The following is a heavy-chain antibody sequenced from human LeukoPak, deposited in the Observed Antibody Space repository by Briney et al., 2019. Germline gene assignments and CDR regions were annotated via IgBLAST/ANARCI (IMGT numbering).Heavy chain of an antibody. Sequence: SVKVSCNASGATFSSYAISWVRQAPGQGLEWMGRTIPILGVANYAQKFQGRLTITADKSTTTAYMELSSLRSEDTAVYYCARDNSIGWRPYYFDYWGQGTLVTVSS. CDR2: TIPILGVA. CDR1: GATFSSYA. CDR3: ARDNSIGWRPYYFDY. V-gene: IGHV1-69*04. J-gene: IGHJ4*02. D-gene: IGHD6-19*01.